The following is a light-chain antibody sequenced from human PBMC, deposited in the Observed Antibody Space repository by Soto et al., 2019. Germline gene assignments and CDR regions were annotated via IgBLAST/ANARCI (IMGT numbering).Light chain of an antibody. CDR2: DAS. J-gene: IGKJ1*01. V-gene: IGKV1-5*01. CDR1: QSISDW. CDR3: QQYDSLWT. Sequence: DIPMTQSPSTLSASVGSRVTITCRASQSISDWLAWFQQKPGKAPKLLIYDASSLESGVPSRFSGSGSGKEFPLTSSSLQPDDFATYYCQQYDSLWTFGQGTKVEIK.